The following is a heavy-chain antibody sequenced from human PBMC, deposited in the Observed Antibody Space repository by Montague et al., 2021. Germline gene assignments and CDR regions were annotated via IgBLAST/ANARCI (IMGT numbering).Heavy chain of an antibody. CDR2: ISYSGNTI. D-gene: IGHD5-24*01. J-gene: IGHJ3*02. Sequence: SLRLSCAASGFTFSSYDMNWVRQDPGKGLEWRSYISYSGNTIHYADSVKGRFTISRDNAKNSMYLQMNSLRDEDTAIYYCARSLIEMATQVVFDIWGQGKMVTVSS. V-gene: IGHV3-48*03. CDR3: ARSLIEMATQVVFDI. CDR1: GFTFSSYD.